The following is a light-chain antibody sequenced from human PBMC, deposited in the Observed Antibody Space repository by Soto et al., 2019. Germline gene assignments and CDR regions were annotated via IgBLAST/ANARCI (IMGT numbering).Light chain of an antibody. CDR3: SSYAGNNNVV. CDR1: SSDVGGYDY. Sequence: QSALTQPPSASGSPGQSVTISCTGTSSDVGGYDYVSWHQHHPGKAPELMIYEVNKRPSGVPDRFSGSKSGNTASLTVSRLQVEDEADYYCSSYAGNNNVVFGGGTKLTVL. J-gene: IGLJ2*01. CDR2: EVN. V-gene: IGLV2-8*01.